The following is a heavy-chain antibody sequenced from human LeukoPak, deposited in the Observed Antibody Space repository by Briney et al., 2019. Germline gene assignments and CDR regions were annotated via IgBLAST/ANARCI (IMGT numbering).Heavy chain of an antibody. CDR1: GYTFTSYY. CDR2: INPSGGST. J-gene: IGHJ5*02. D-gene: IGHD6-13*01. CDR3: ARDVGSSWSTNWFDP. Sequence: ASVKVSCKASGYTFTSYYMHWVRRAPGRGLEWMGIINPSGGSTSYAQKFQGRVTMTRDTSTSTVYMELSSLRSEDTAVYYCARDVGSSWSTNWFDPWGQGTLVTVSS. V-gene: IGHV1-46*01.